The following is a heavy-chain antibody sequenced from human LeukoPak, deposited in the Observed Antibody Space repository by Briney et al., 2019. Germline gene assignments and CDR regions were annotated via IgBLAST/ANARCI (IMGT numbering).Heavy chain of an antibody. CDR1: GGSISSYY. CDR3: ASFRYYFDY. V-gene: IGHV4-59*08. Sequence: SETLSLTCTVSGGSISSYYWSWIRQPPGKGLEWIGYIYYSGSTNYNPSLKSRVTISVDTSKNQFSLKLSSVTAADTAVYYCASFRYYFDYWGQGALVTVSS. J-gene: IGHJ4*02. CDR2: IYYSGST.